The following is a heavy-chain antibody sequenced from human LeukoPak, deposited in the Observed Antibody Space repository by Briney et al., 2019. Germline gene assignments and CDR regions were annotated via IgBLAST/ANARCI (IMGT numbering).Heavy chain of an antibody. D-gene: IGHD2-15*01. CDR3: TSAEGYCSGGSCSRGAFDI. V-gene: IGHV1-69*04. CDR2: IIPIFGIA. Sequence: ASVKVSCKASGGTFSSYAISWVRQAPGQGLEWMGRIIPIFGIANYAQKFQGRVTITADKSTSTAYMELSSLRSEDTAVYYCTSAEGYCSGGSCSRGAFDIWGQGTMVTVSS. J-gene: IGHJ3*02. CDR1: GGTFSSYA.